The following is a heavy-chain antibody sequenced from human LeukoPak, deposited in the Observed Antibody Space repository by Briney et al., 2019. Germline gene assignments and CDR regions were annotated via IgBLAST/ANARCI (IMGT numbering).Heavy chain of an antibody. Sequence: GASVKVSCKASGYTFTSYGISWVRQAPGQGLEWMGWISAYNGNTNYAQKLQGRVTMTTDTSTSTAYMALRSLRSDDTAVYYCARRPILTTVTNLLYYYYYMDVWGKGTTVTVSS. CDR2: ISAYNGNT. CDR3: ARRPILTTVTNLLYYYYYMDV. V-gene: IGHV1-18*01. D-gene: IGHD4-17*01. J-gene: IGHJ6*03. CDR1: GYTFTSYG.